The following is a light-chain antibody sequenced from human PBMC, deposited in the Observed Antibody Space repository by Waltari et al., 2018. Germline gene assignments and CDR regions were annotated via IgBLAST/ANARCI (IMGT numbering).Light chain of an antibody. Sequence: QTVVTQEPSVTVFPGGTVTLTCASSTGAVTSGDYANWFQQKPAQAPRSLIFGANNKYSCTPARFSGSLLGGKAALTLSGVQPEDEAEYYCLLYYGGLWVFGGGTKLTVL. CDR3: LLYYGGLWV. J-gene: IGLJ3*02. CDR1: TGAVTSGDY. CDR2: GAN. V-gene: IGLV7-43*01.